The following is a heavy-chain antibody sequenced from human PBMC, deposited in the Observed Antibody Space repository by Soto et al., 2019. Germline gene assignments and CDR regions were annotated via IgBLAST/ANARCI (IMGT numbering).Heavy chain of an antibody. CDR3: ARQGAYSGYDVPVGAFDI. J-gene: IGHJ3*02. CDR2: IYYSGGT. Sequence: SETLSLTCTVSGGSISSSSYYWGWIRQPPGKGLEWIGRIYYSGGTYYNPSLKSRVTISVDTSRDQFSLRLSSVTAADTAVYYCARQGAYSGYDVPVGAFDIWGQGTLVTVSS. V-gene: IGHV4-39*01. D-gene: IGHD5-12*01. CDR1: GGSISSSSYY.